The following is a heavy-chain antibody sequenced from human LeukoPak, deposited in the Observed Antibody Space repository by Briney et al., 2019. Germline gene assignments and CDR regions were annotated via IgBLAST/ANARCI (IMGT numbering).Heavy chain of an antibody. Sequence: GGSLRLSCAASGFTFSSYGMHWVRQAPGKGLEWVAFIRYDGSNKYYADSVKGRFTISRDNSKNTLYLQMNSLRAEDTAVYYCAKAPPYSSGYYYYYYMDVWGKGTTVTVSS. CDR1: GFTFSSYG. CDR3: AKAPPYSSGYYYYYYMDV. J-gene: IGHJ6*03. CDR2: IRYDGSNK. D-gene: IGHD3-22*01. V-gene: IGHV3-30*02.